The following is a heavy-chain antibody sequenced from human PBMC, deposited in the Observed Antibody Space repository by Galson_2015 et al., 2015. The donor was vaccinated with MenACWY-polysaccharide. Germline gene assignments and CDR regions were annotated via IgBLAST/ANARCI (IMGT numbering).Heavy chain of an antibody. D-gene: IGHD1-14*01. CDR3: ARENPYHYVMDV. CDR2: TYYRSKWYK. CDR1: GDSVSSNNAA. Sequence: CAISGDSVSSNNAAWNWIRQSPSRGLEWLGRTYYRSKWYKYYAASVKSRITINVDTSKNQFSLQLNSVTPEDTAVYYCARENPYHYVMDVWGQGTTVTVSS. J-gene: IGHJ6*02. V-gene: IGHV6-1*01.